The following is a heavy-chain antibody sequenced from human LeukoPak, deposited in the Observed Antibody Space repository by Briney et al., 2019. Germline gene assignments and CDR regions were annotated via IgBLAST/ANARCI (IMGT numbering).Heavy chain of an antibody. CDR1: GYSISSGYY. CDR3: ARDRVGATNAFDI. D-gene: IGHD1-26*01. Sequence: PSEALSLTCAVSGYSISSGYYWGWIRQPPGKGLEWIGSIYHSGSTYYNPSLKSRVTISVDTSKNQFSLKLSSVTAADTAVYYCARDRVGATNAFDIWGQGTMVTVSS. V-gene: IGHV4-38-2*02. J-gene: IGHJ3*02. CDR2: IYHSGST.